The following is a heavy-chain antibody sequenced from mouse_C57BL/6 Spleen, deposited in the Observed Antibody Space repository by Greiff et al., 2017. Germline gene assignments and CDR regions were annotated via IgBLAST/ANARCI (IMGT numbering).Heavy chain of an antibody. J-gene: IGHJ3*01. Sequence: EVKLQESGGGLVKPGGSLKLSCAASGFTFSDYGMHWVRQAPEKGLEWVAYISSGSSTIYYADTVKGRFTISRDNAKNTLFLQMTSLRSEDTAMYYCAREGIYYDYAWFAYWGQGTLVTVSA. V-gene: IGHV5-17*01. CDR2: ISSGSSTI. D-gene: IGHD2-4*01. CDR1: GFTFSDYG. CDR3: AREGIYYDYAWFAY.